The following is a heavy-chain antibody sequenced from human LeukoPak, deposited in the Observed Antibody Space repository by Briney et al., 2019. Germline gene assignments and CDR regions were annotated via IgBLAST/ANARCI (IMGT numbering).Heavy chain of an antibody. J-gene: IGHJ4*02. D-gene: IGHD1-26*01. CDR3: ARDVGATGGFDY. Sequence: GASVKVSCKASGYTFTGYYIHWVRQAPGQGLEWMGLINPNSGGKNYAQKFQGRVTMTRDTSICTAYMELSRLRSDDTAVYYCARDVGATGGFDYWGQGALVTVSS. V-gene: IGHV1-2*02. CDR2: INPNSGGK. CDR1: GYTFTGYY.